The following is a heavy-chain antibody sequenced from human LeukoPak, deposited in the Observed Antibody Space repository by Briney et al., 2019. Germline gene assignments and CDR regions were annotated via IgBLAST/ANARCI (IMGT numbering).Heavy chain of an antibody. CDR2: IYTSGST. V-gene: IGHV4-61*02. CDR1: GGSISSGSYY. Sequence: PSQTLSLTCTVSGGSISSGSYYWSWIRQPAGKGLEWIGRIYTSGSTNYNPSLKSRVTMSVDTSKNQFSLKLSSVTAADTAVYYCARSGYDYVWGSYRYSSYYYYYMDVWGKGTTVTVSS. CDR3: ARSGYDYVWGSYRYSSYYYYYMDV. D-gene: IGHD3-16*02. J-gene: IGHJ6*03.